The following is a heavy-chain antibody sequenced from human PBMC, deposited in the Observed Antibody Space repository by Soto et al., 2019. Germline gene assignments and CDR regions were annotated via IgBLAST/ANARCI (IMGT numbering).Heavy chain of an antibody. CDR1: GGTFSSYT. CDR3: AREATTMTGTTGYGMDV. Sequence: QVQLVQSGAEVKKPGSSVKVSCKASGGTFSSYTISWVRQAPGQGLEWMGRIIPILGIANYAQKFQGRVKITADKSRSTAYMELSSLRSEDTAVYYCAREATTMTGTTGYGMDVWGQGTTVTVSS. CDR2: IIPILGIA. D-gene: IGHD1-1*01. J-gene: IGHJ6*02. V-gene: IGHV1-69*08.